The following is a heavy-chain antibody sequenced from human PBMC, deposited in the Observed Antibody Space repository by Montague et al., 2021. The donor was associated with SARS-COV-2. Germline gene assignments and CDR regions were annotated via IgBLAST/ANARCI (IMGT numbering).Heavy chain of an antibody. CDR2: ISSSGST. CDR1: GFPFSSYE. J-gene: IGHJ4*02. D-gene: IGHD3-10*01. CDR3: AKDRWGVPGPLDPFDY. V-gene: IGHV3-48*03. Sequence: SLSLSCPASGFPFSSYEMNWVRQAPGKGLEWVSYISSSGSTYYANSVKGRFTISRDSSKNTLYLQTNNLRAEDTAVYYCAKDRWGVPGPLDPFDYWGQGTLVTVSS.